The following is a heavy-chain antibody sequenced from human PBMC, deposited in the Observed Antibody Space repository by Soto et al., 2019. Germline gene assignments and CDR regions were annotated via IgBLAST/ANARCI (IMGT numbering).Heavy chain of an antibody. J-gene: IGHJ4*02. CDR1: GFTFSSYG. Sequence: QVQLVESGGGVVQPGRSLRLSCAASGFTFSSYGMHWVRQAPGKGLEWVAVIWYDGSNKYYADSVKGRFSISRDNSKNTLYLQMNSLRAEDTAVYYCARVFYGDSHFDYRGQGTLVTVSS. CDR2: IWYDGSNK. CDR3: ARVFYGDSHFDY. V-gene: IGHV3-33*01. D-gene: IGHD4-17*01.